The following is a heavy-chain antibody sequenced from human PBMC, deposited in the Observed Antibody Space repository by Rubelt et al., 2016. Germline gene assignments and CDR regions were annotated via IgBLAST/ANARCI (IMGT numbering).Heavy chain of an antibody. J-gene: IGHJ4*02. CDR2: IHYSGGT. CDR1: GGSISSSY. Sequence: QVQLQESGPGLVKPSETLSLTCTVSGGSISSSYWSWIRQPPGKGLEWIGYIHYSGGTDYNPSLKSRVTISVETPKNQLYLRLGSVTAADTAVYYCAGWKGGSSTIDYWGRGTLVTVSS. CDR3: AGWKGGSSTIDY. D-gene: IGHD2-2*01. V-gene: IGHV4-59*08.